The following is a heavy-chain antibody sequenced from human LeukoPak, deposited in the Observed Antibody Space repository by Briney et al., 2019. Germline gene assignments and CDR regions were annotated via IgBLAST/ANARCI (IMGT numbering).Heavy chain of an antibody. CDR2: ISVSGDST. D-gene: IGHD6-13*01. CDR3: AKFIGSSWSGSYFDY. Sequence: GGSLRLSCAASGLTFSSFAMSWVRQAPGKGLEWVSVISVSGDSTYYADSVKGRFTISRDNSKNTLYLRMNSLRAEDTAVYYCAKFIGSSWSGSYFDYWGQGTLVTVSS. J-gene: IGHJ4*02. V-gene: IGHV3-23*01. CDR1: GLTFSSFA.